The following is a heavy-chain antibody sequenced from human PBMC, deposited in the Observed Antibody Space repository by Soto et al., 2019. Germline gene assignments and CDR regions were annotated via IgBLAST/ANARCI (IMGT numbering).Heavy chain of an antibody. J-gene: IGHJ2*01. CDR2: ISYDGSNK. CDR1: GFTFSSYA. V-gene: IGHV3-30-3*01. Sequence: GGSLRLSCAASGFTFSSYAMHWVRQAPGKGLEWVAVISYDGSNKYYADSVKGRFTISRDNSKNTLYLQMNSLRAEDTAVYYCARDEPSRVLDLWGRGTLVTVSS. CDR3: ARDEPSRVLDL.